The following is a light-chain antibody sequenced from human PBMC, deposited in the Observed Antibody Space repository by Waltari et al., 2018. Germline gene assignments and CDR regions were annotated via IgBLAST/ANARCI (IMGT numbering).Light chain of an antibody. V-gene: IGLV3-25*03. Sequence: SYELTQPPSLSVSPGQPARITCYGDALPQQNVNRYQQKPGQAPVVVIYKDIERPSEIPERFSSSTSGKIVTLTISGVQAEDEADYYCQASDDTGTYGVFGGGTKLTVL. J-gene: IGLJ3*02. CDR1: ALPQQN. CDR3: QASDDTGTYGV. CDR2: KDI.